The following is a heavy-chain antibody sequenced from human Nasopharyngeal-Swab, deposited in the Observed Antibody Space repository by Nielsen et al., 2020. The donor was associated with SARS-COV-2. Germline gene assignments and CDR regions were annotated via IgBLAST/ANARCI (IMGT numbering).Heavy chain of an antibody. Sequence: GESLKISCAASGFTFSSYSMNWVRQAPGKGLEWVSSISISSSYIYYADSVKGRFTISRDNAKNSLYLQMNSLRAEDTAVYYCAREHSSSWYGEAFDIWGQGTMVTVSS. CDR2: ISISSSYI. J-gene: IGHJ3*02. CDR3: AREHSSSWYGEAFDI. V-gene: IGHV3-21*01. D-gene: IGHD6-13*01. CDR1: GFTFSSYS.